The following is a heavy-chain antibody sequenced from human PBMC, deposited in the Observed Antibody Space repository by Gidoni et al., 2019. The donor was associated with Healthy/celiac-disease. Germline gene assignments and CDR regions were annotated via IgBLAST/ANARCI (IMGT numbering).Heavy chain of an antibody. CDR2: ISWNSGSL. CDR1: GVTFDDYA. Sequence: EVQRVESGGGEVETGRCMRLSCAASGVTFDDYAMRWVRQAPGKGLECVSGISWNSGSLGYADSVKGRFTISRDNAKNSLYLQMNSLRAEDTALYYCATDIPPRLRYAFDIWGQGTMVTVSS. J-gene: IGHJ3*02. CDR3: ATDIPPRLRYAFDI. V-gene: IGHV3-9*01. D-gene: IGHD3-16*01.